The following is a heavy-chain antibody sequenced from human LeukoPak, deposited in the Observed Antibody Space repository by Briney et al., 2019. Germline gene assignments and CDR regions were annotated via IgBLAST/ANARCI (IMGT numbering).Heavy chain of an antibody. V-gene: IGHV4-59*11. D-gene: IGHD2/OR15-2a*01. CDR2: FYHTGST. CDR3: AGGNHHTTGPYYFDY. J-gene: IGHJ4*02. Sequence: PSETLSLTCTVSGGTLRTLYWSWIRQTPGKGLEWIGYFYHTGSTNYNPSLKSRVIMSLDTSESQFSLKLSSVTAADTAVYYCAGGNHHTTGPYYFDYWGQGTLVTVSS. CDR1: GGTLRTLY.